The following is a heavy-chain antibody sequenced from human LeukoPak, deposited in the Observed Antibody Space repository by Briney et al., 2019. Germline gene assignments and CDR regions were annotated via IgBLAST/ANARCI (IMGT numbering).Heavy chain of an antibody. J-gene: IGHJ4*02. Sequence: PGGSLRLSCAASGFTFSSYAMHWVRQAPGKGLEWVAVISYDGSNKYYADSVKGRFTISRDNSKNTLYLQMNSLRAEDTAVYYCARAAPPYDSSGHYYVWGQGTLVTVSS. D-gene: IGHD3-22*01. CDR2: ISYDGSNK. CDR1: GFTFSSYA. V-gene: IGHV3-30*04. CDR3: ARAAPPYDSSGHYYV.